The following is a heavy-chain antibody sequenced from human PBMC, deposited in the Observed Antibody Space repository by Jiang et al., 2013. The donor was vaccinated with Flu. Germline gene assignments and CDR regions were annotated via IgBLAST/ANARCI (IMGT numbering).Heavy chain of an antibody. CDR3: ARDLRGYYYGSGSPYYYMDV. V-gene: IGHV1-18*01. D-gene: IGHD3-10*01. J-gene: IGHJ6*03. CDR2: T. Sequence: TDYAQKLQGRVTMTTDTSTSTAYMEVRSLRSDDTAVYYCARDLRGYYYGSGSPYYYMDVWGKGTTVTVSS.